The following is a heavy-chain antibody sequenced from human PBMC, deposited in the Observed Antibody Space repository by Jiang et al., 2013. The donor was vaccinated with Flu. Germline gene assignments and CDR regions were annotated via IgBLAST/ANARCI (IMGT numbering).Heavy chain of an antibody. CDR2: IYYSGST. Sequence: LLKPSETLSLTCTVSGGSISSSSYYWGWIRQPPGKGLEWIGSIYYSGSTYYNPSLKSRVTISVDTSKNQFSLKLSSVTAADTAVYYCARFIAVAGTGIDYWGQGTLVTVSS. J-gene: IGHJ4*02. CDR3: ARFIAVAGTGIDY. V-gene: IGHV4-39*01. D-gene: IGHD6-19*01. CDR1: GGSISSSSYY.